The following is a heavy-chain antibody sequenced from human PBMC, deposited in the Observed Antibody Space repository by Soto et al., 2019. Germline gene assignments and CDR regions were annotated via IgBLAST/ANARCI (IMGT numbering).Heavy chain of an antibody. J-gene: IGHJ6*02. CDR2: ISAYNGNT. D-gene: IGHD3-16*01. V-gene: IGHV1-18*01. CDR3: AREKDYEGGSGSIMSHGMDV. Sequence: DSVKVSCKASGYTFTKYGISWLRQAPGQGLEWMGWISAYNGNTNYAQKLQGRVTMTIDTSTSTAYMELRSLRSDDTAVYYCAREKDYEGGSGSIMSHGMDVWGQXTTVTVS. CDR1: GYTFTKYG.